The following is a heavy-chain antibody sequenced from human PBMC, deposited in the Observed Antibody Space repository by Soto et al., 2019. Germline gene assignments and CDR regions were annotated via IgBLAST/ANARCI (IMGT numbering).Heavy chain of an antibody. CDR3: ARGGRRSPGMDV. CDR2: IYYSGST. CDR1: GGSISSGGYY. V-gene: IGHV4-31*03. J-gene: IGHJ6*02. Sequence: SETLSLTCTFSGGSISSGGYYWSWIRQHPGKGLEWIGYIYYSGSTYYNPSLKSRVTISVDTSKNQFSLKLSSVTAADTAVYYCARGGRRSPGMDVWGQGTTVTVSS.